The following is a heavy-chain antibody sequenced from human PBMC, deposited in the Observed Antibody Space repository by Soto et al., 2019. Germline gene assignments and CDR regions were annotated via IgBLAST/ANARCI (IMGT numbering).Heavy chain of an antibody. CDR1: GFTFSNYA. CDR3: AKEVLRAYYYAMDV. Sequence: PGGSLRLSCAASGFTFSNYAMSWVRQAPGKGLEWVSVISGSGGSTNYADSVKGRFTISRDNSKNTLYLQMNSLRAEDTAVYYCAKEVLRAYYYAMDVWGQGTTVTVS. D-gene: IGHD2-8*02. J-gene: IGHJ6*02. V-gene: IGHV3-23*01. CDR2: ISGSGGST.